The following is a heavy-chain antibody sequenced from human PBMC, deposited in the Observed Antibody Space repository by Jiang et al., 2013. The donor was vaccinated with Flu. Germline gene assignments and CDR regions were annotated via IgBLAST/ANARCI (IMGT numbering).Heavy chain of an antibody. Sequence: GLVKPSGTLSLTCAVSGGSISSSNWWSWVRQPPGKGLEWIGEIYHSGSTNYNPSLKSRVTISVDKFKNQFSLKLSSVTAADTAVYYCARAFQLLHREESWFDPWGQGTLVTVSS. D-gene: IGHD2-2*01. V-gene: IGHV4-4*02. J-gene: IGHJ5*02. CDR3: ARAFQLLHREESWFDP. CDR2: IYHSGST. CDR1: GGSISSSNW.